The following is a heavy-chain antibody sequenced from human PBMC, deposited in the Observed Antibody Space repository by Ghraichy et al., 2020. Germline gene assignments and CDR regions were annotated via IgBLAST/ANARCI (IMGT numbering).Heavy chain of an antibody. V-gene: IGHV4-59*01. CDR1: GGSISSYY. D-gene: IGHD4-17*01. CDR2: IYYSGST. Sequence: SETLSLTCTVSGGSISSYYWSWIRQPPGKGLEWIGYIYYSGSTNYNPSLKSRVTISVDTSKNQFSLKLSSVTAADMAVYYCASRYTTVTPIGAFDIWGQGTMVTVSS. J-gene: IGHJ3*02. CDR3: ASRYTTVTPIGAFDI.